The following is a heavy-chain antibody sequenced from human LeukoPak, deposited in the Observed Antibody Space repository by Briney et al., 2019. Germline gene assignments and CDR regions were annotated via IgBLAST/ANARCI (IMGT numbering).Heavy chain of an antibody. CDR3: ARGPGGGYDWLGY. V-gene: IGHV1-2*02. Sequence: ASVKVSCKASGYIFTGYYLHWVRQAPGQGLEWMGWSNPTSGSTNYAQKFRGRVTMTRDTSISTAYMELSRLRSDDTAVYYCARGPGGGYDWLGYWGQGTLVTVSS. CDR1: GYIFTGYY. CDR2: SNPTSGST. J-gene: IGHJ4*02. D-gene: IGHD5-12*01.